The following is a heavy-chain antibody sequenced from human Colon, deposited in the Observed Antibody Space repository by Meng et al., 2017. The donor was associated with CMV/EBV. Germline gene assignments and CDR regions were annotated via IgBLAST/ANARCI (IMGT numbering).Heavy chain of an antibody. CDR2: IWYDGSNK. V-gene: IGHV3-33*06. CDR1: GFTFCSYG. CDR3: AKEWGDGYNLAY. J-gene: IGHJ4*02. D-gene: IGHD5-24*01. Sequence: GGSLRLSCAASGFTFCSYGMHWVRQAPGKGLEWVAVIWYDGSNKYYADSVKGRFTISRDNSKNTLYLQMNSLRAEDTAVYYCAKEWGDGYNLAYWGQGTLVTVSS.